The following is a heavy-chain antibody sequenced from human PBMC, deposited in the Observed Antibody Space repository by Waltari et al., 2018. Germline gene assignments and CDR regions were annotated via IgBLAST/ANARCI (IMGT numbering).Heavy chain of an antibody. V-gene: IGHV1-69*10. CDR3: TSINYYGSGSSDY. Sequence: QVQLVQSGAEVKKPGSSVKVSCKASGGTFSSYAISWVRQAPGQGLEWMGGIIPILGIANYAQKFQGRVTITADKSTSTAYMELSSLRSEDTAVYYCTSINYYGSGSSDYWGQGTLVTVSS. J-gene: IGHJ4*02. D-gene: IGHD3-10*01. CDR1: GGTFSSYA. CDR2: IIPILGIA.